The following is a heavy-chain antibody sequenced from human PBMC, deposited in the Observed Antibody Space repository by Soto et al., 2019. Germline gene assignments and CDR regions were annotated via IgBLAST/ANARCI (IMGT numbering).Heavy chain of an antibody. CDR3: TRDSGDFWSGYTSRYYYYMDV. CDR2: IRSKAYGGTT. J-gene: IGHJ6*03. D-gene: IGHD3-3*01. CDR1: GFTFGDYA. Sequence: GGSLRLSCTASGFTFGDYAMSWFRQAPGKGLEWVGFIRSKAYGGTTEYAASVKGRFTISRDDSKSIAYLQMNSLKTEDTAVYYCTRDSGDFWSGYTSRYYYYMDVWGKGTTVTVSS. V-gene: IGHV3-49*03.